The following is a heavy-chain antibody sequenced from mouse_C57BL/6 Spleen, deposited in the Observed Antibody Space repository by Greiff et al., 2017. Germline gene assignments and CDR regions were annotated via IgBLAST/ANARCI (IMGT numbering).Heavy chain of an antibody. CDR1: GYTFTDYN. V-gene: IGHV1-18*01. D-gene: IGHD1-1*01. J-gene: IGHJ3*01. CDR2: INPNNGGT. CDR3: ARGEDYYYGSSYTFAY. Sequence: VQLQQSGPELVKPGASVKIPCKASGYTFTDYNMDWVKQSHGKSLEWIGDINPNNGGTIYNQKFKGKATLTVDKSSSTAYMELRSLTSEDTAVYYCARGEDYYYGSSYTFAYWGQGTLVTVSA.